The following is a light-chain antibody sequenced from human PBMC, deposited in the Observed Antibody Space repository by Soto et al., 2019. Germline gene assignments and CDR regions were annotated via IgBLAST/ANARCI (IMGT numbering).Light chain of an antibody. CDR1: QSVSSY. CDR3: QQYGSSLWT. Sequence: EIVLTQSPATLSLSTGERTTLSCRASQSVSSYLAWYQQKPGQAPRLLIYDASNRATGIPARFSGSGSGTEFTLTISRLEPEDFAVYYCQQYGSSLWTFGQGTKVDI. V-gene: IGKV3-20*01. CDR2: DAS. J-gene: IGKJ1*01.